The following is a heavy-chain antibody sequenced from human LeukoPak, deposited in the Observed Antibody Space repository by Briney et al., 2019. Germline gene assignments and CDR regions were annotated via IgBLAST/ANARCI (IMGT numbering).Heavy chain of an antibody. CDR1: GGSISSYF. V-gene: IGHV4-59*08. CDR2: ISYSGST. J-gene: IGHJ4*02. CDR3: ARISYYDSRGPRDY. D-gene: IGHD3-22*01. Sequence: SETLSLTCTVSGGSISSYFWSWIRPPPGKGLEWIGYISYSGSTDYNPSLKSRVTISVDTSKNQFSLKLSSVTAADTAVYYCARISYYDSRGPRDYWGQGTLVTVSS.